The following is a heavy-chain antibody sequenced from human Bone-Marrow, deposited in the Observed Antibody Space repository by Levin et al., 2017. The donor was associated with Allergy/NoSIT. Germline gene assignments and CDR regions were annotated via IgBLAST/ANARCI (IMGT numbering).Heavy chain of an antibody. CDR3: ARVPALRFLDWFLDY. Sequence: SQTLSLTCTVFGYSIIILIFSWGWVRQPPGQGLSWIGSVYFSGSTYLSPFLTRRVTLFFSTSRSHFSLNLRSVTAAATAVYYCARVPALRFLDWFLDYWGRGVLVTVSS. J-gene: IGHJ4*02. CDR1: GYSIIILIFS. CDR2: VYFSGST. V-gene: IGHV4-39*02. D-gene: IGHD3-9*01.